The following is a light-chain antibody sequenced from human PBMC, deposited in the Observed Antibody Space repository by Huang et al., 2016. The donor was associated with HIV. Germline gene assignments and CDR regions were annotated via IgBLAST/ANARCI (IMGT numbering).Light chain of an antibody. CDR1: QSVSSSD. V-gene: IGKV3-20*01. CDR3: QQYDSSPWT. CDR2: GAS. J-gene: IGKJ1*01. Sequence: EIVLTQSPGTLSLSPGDRATLSCRASQSVSSSDLAWYQQKPGQAPRRLFYGASSRATGIPDRFSGSGSGTDFTLTISRLEPEDFAVYYCQQYDSSPWTFGQGTKVEIK.